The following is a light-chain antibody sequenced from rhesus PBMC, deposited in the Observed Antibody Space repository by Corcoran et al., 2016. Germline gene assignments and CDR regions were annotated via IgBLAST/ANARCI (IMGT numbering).Light chain of an antibody. J-gene: IGKJ2*01. V-gene: IGKV3-10*01. Sequence: QVILTQSPATLSLSPGERATLSCRASQSVSNYLAWYQQKPGQAPRLLICSASRRATGIPDRFSGSGSGTDFTLTSSSLEPEDVGVYHCYQHSSGYSFGQGTKVEIK. CDR3: YQHSSGYS. CDR2: SAS. CDR1: QSVSNY.